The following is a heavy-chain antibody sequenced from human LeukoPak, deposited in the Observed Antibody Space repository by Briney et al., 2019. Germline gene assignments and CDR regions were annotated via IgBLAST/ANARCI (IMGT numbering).Heavy chain of an antibody. CDR1: GFTFSSYW. V-gene: IGHV3-7*01. CDR2: IEEDATES. CDR3: VRDRGWYHFDL. J-gene: IGHJ4*02. Sequence: GGSLRLSCAASGFTFSSYWMTWIRQAPGKGLEWVAHIEEDATESRSADSVKGRFTISRDNTKNSLFLQLNSLRAEDTAVYYCVRDRGWYHFDLWGQGTLVTVSS. D-gene: IGHD3-10*01.